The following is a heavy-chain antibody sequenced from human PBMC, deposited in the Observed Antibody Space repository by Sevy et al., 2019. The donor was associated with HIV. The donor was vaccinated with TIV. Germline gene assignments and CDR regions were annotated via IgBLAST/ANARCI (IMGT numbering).Heavy chain of an antibody. CDR2: ISGSGGST. Sequence: GGSLRLSCAASGFTFSSYAMSWVRQAPGKGLEWVSAISGSGGSTYCADSVKGRFTISRDNSKNTLYLQMNSLRAEDTAVYYCAKTYYYDSSGYDNAEYFQHWGQGTLVTVSS. CDR3: AKTYYYDSSGYDNAEYFQH. J-gene: IGHJ1*01. D-gene: IGHD3-22*01. CDR1: GFTFSSYA. V-gene: IGHV3-23*01.